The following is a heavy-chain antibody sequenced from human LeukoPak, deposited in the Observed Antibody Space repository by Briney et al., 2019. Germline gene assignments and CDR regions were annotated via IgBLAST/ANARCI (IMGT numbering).Heavy chain of an antibody. D-gene: IGHD3-10*01. CDR1: GFTFSSHW. Sequence: GGSLRLSCGASGFTFSSHWMSWVRQAPGKGLEWVSNIKKDGSEKYYVDSVKGRFTISRDNAKKSLYLQMNSLRAEDTAVYSCARVNDYDSGSLYRPIDYWGQGTLVTVSS. V-gene: IGHV3-7*01. J-gene: IGHJ4*02. CDR3: ARVNDYDSGSLYRPIDY. CDR2: IKKDGSEK.